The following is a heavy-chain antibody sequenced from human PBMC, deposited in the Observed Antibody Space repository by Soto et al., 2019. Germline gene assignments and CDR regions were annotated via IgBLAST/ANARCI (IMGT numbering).Heavy chain of an antibody. CDR3: AGVDTAMVFDP. J-gene: IGHJ5*02. Sequence: PSETLSLTCTVSGGSISSYYWSWIRQPPGKGLEWIGYIYYSGSTNYNPSLKSRVTISVDTSKNQFSLKLSSVTAADTAVYYCAGVDTAMVFDPWGQGTLVTVSS. CDR1: GGSISSYY. D-gene: IGHD5-18*01. CDR2: IYYSGST. V-gene: IGHV4-59*08.